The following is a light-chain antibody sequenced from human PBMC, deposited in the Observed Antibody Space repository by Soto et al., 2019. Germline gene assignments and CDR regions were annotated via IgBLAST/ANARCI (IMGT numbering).Light chain of an antibody. CDR3: QQYDNLPIT. J-gene: IGKJ5*01. Sequence: DIQMTQSPSSLSASVGDRVTITCQASQDISNYLNWYQQKPGKAPKLLIYDASNLETGVPSRFSGSGSGTDFTFTISSLQPEDIATYYCQQYDNLPITFGQGTRVENK. CDR1: QDISNY. CDR2: DAS. V-gene: IGKV1-33*01.